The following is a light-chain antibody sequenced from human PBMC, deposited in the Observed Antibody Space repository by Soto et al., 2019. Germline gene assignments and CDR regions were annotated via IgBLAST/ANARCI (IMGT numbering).Light chain of an antibody. CDR1: NSDVGGYNY. CDR3: SSYTSSSTLVV. Sequence: QSVLTQPASASGSPGQSITISCTGTNSDVGGYNYVSWYQQHPGKAPKLMIYDVSNRPSGVSNRFSGSKSGNTASLTISGLQAEDEADYYCSSYTSSSTLVVFGGGTKVTVL. J-gene: IGLJ2*01. V-gene: IGLV2-14*03. CDR2: DVS.